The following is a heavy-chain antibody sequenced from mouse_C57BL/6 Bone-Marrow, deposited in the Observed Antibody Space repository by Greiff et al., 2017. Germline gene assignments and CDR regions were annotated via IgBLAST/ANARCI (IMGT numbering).Heavy chain of an antibody. V-gene: IGHV1-55*01. D-gene: IGHD1-1*01. J-gene: IGHJ4*01. CDR1: GYTFTSYW. CDR2: IYPGSGST. CDR3: TRAYYYGSSSYAMDY. Sequence: QVQLKQPGAELVKPGASVKMSCKASGYTFTSYWITWVKQRPGQGLEWIGDIYPGSGSTNYNEKFQSKATLTVDTSSSTAYMQLSSLTSEDSAVYYCTRAYYYGSSSYAMDYWGQGTSVTVSS.